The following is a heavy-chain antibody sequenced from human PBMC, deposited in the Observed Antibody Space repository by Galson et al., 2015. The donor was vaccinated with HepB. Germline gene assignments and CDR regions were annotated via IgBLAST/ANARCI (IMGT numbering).Heavy chain of an antibody. CDR2: ISDGAGST. CDR3: AKDFKVSGPYFFDY. D-gene: IGHD2-21*01. CDR1: GFTFSNYA. V-gene: IGHV3-23*01. J-gene: IGHJ4*02. Sequence: SLRLSCAASGFTFSNYAMNRVRQAPGKGLEWVSGISDGAGSTYYAESVRGRFTILRDNAKNTVYLQMNSLRAKDTAVYYCAKDFKVSGPYFFDYWGQGTLLTVSS.